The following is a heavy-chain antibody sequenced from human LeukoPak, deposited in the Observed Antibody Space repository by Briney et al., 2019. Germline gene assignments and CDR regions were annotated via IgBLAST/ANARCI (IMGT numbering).Heavy chain of an antibody. CDR3: TTDFSSTSCYDDY. CDR2: IKSKTDGGTT. CDR1: GFTFSNAW. D-gene: IGHD2-2*01. J-gene: IGHJ4*02. Sequence: PGGSLRLSCAASGFTFSNAWMSWVRQAPGKGLEWVGRIKSKTDGGTTDYAAPVKGRFTISRDDSKNTLYLQMNSLKTEDTAVYYCTTDFSSTSCYDDYWGQGTLVTASS. V-gene: IGHV3-15*01.